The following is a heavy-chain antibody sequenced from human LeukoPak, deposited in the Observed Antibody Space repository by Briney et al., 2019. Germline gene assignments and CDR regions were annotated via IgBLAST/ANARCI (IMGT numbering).Heavy chain of an antibody. CDR3: ATLTYGSGSPQANWFDP. CDR1: GYTLTELS. CDR2: FDPEDGET. J-gene: IGHJ5*02. D-gene: IGHD3-10*01. Sequence: ASVKVSCKVSGYTLTELSMHWVRQAPGKGLEWMGGFDPEDGETIYAQKFQGRVTMTEDTSTDTAYMELSSLRSEDTAVYYCATLTYGSGSPQANWFDPWGQGTLVTVSS. V-gene: IGHV1-24*01.